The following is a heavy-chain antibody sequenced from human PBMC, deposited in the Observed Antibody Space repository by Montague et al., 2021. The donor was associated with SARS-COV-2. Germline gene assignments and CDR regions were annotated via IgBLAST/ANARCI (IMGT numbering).Heavy chain of an antibody. D-gene: IGHD4-11*01. CDR3: ARNLPPATIFTVVTHFDF. V-gene: IGHV4-39*01. J-gene: IGHJ4*01. CDR1: GDSVASNNYY. CDR2: VFHTGKA. Sequence: SETLSLTCNVSGDSVASNNYYWGWLRQPPGRGLEWIASVFHTGKAFYNPSLKSRSSISVDTATNQVSLKLTSVSGADTALYFCARNLPPATIFTVVTHFDFWGYGTRVTVS.